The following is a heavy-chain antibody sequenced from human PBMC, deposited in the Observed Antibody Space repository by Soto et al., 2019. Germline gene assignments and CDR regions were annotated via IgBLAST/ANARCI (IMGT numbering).Heavy chain of an antibody. CDR3: APTLRYRDSYYFDY. CDR1: GFSHSTSGVG. Sequence: QITLKESGPTLVKPTQTLTLTCTFSGFSHSTSGVGVGWIRQPPGKALEWLALIYWNDDKRYSPSLKSRLTITKDTSKNQVVLTMTNMDPVDTATYYCAPTLRYRDSYYFDYWGQGTLVTVSS. V-gene: IGHV2-5*01. CDR2: IYWNDDK. J-gene: IGHJ4*02. D-gene: IGHD4-17*01.